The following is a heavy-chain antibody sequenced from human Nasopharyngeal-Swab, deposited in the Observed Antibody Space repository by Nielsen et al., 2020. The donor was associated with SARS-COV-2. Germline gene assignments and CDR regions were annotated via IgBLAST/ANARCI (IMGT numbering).Heavy chain of an antibody. V-gene: IGHV1-46*01. Sequence: ASVKVSCKASGYTFTSYYMHWVRQAPGQGLEWMGIINPSGGSTSYAQKFQGRVTMTRDTSTSTVYMELSSLRSEDTAVYYRARDQIGDSSGYDFDYWGQGTLVTVSS. D-gene: IGHD3-22*01. CDR3: ARDQIGDSSGYDFDY. CDR2: INPSGGST. CDR1: GYTFTSYY. J-gene: IGHJ4*02.